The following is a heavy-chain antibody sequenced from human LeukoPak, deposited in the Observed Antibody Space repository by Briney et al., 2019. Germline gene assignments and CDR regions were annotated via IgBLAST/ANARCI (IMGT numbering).Heavy chain of an antibody. V-gene: IGHV3-33*01. J-gene: IGHJ4*02. CDR2: IWYDGSNK. Sequence: GGSLRLSCAASGFTFSSYGMHWVRQAPGKGLGWVAVIWYDGSNKYYADSVKGRFTISRDNSKNTLYLQMNSLRAEDTAVYYCARSLYGSGSYLVYWGQGTLVTVSS. D-gene: IGHD3-10*01. CDR1: GFTFSSYG. CDR3: ARSLYGSGSYLVY.